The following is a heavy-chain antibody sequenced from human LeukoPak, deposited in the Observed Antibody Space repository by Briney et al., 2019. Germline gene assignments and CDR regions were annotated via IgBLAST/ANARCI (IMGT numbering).Heavy chain of an antibody. CDR1: GVTFSSYV. J-gene: IGHJ4*02. CDR2: ITYDVISTK. D-gene: IGHD6-13*01. CDR3: ACQRRSSWNYFEY. V-gene: IGHV3-30*03. Sequence: GGSLRLSCVASGVTFSSYVMHWVRQAPGKGLEWVAVITYDVISTKHYADSVKGRFTISRDNSKNTLYLRMNSLRAEDTAVYYCACQRRSSWNYFEYWGQGTLVTVSS.